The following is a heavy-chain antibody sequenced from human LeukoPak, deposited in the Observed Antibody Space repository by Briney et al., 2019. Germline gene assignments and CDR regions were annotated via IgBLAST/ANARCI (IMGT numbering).Heavy chain of an antibody. Sequence: ASVKVSCKASGYTFTSYAMNWVRQAPGQGLEWMGWINTNTGNPTYAQGFTGRFVFSLDTSVSTAYLQISSLKAEDTAVYYCARVAYRYSYGYAEEGYFDYWGQGTLVTVSS. D-gene: IGHD5-18*01. CDR2: INTNTGNP. V-gene: IGHV7-4-1*02. J-gene: IGHJ4*02. CDR1: GYTFTSYA. CDR3: ARVAYRYSYGYAEEGYFDY.